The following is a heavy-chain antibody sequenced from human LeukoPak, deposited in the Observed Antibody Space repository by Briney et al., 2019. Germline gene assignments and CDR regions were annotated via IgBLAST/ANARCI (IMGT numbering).Heavy chain of an antibody. CDR3: ARNRRTKWELLGPFDY. J-gene: IGHJ4*02. V-gene: IGHV4-4*07. CDR2: IYTSGST. D-gene: IGHD1-26*01. CDR1: GGSISSYY. Sequence: SETLSLTCTVSGGSISSYYWSWIRQPAGKGLEWIGRIYTSGSTNYNPSLKSRVTMSVDTSKNQFSLKLSSVTAADTAVYYCARNRRTKWELLGPFDYWGQGTLVTVSS.